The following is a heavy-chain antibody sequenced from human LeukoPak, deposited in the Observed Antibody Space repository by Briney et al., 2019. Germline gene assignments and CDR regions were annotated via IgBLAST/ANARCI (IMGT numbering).Heavy chain of an antibody. Sequence: GASVKVSCKASGYTFTSYDINWVRQATGQGLEWMGWMNPNSGNTGYAQKFQGRVTMTRNTSISTAYMELSSLRSEDTGVYYCARTEDDSEAFDIWGQGTMVTVSS. J-gene: IGHJ3*02. CDR1: GYTFTSYD. CDR2: MNPNSGNT. D-gene: IGHD2-15*01. V-gene: IGHV1-8*01. CDR3: ARTEDDSEAFDI.